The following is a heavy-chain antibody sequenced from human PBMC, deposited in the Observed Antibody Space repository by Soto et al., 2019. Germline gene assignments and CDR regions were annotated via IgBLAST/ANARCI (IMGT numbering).Heavy chain of an antibody. CDR3: ARGFYYYGSGTSNWFDP. CDR2: IYSGGST. Sequence: EVQLVESGGGLVLPGGSLRLSCAASGFTVSSNYMSWVRQAPGKGLEWVSVIYSGGSTYYADSVKGRFTISRDNSKNTLYLQMNSLRAEDTAVYYCARGFYYYGSGTSNWFDPWGQGTLVTVSS. J-gene: IGHJ5*02. D-gene: IGHD3-10*01. CDR1: GFTVSSNY. V-gene: IGHV3-66*01.